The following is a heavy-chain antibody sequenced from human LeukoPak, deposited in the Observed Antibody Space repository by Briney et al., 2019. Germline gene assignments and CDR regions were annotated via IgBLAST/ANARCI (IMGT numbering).Heavy chain of an antibody. V-gene: IGHV3-33*01. J-gene: IGHJ6*02. CDR3: ARGMRLWLLYYGMDV. CDR2: IWYDGSNK. Sequence: GGSLRLSCAASGFTFSSYGMHWVRQAPGKGLEWVAVIWYDGSNKYYADSVKGRFTISRDNSKNTLYLQMNSLRAEDTAVYYCARGMRLWLLYYGMDVWGQGTTVTVSS. CDR1: GFTFSSYG. D-gene: IGHD5-18*01.